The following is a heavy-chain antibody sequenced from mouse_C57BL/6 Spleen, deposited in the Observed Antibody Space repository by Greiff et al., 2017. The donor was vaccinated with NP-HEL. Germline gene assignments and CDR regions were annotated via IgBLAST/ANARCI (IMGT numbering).Heavy chain of an antibody. CDR1: GYTFTSYW. CDR2: IDPSDSYT. J-gene: IGHJ2*01. CDR3: ARSTGDYFDY. V-gene: IGHV1-50*01. D-gene: IGHD4-1*02. Sequence: QVQLQQPGAELVKPGASVKLSCKASGYTFTSYWMQWVKQRPGQGLEWIGEIDPSDSYTNYNQKFKGKATLTVDPSSRTAYMQLSSLTSEDSAVYYCARSTGDYFDYWGKGTTLTVSS.